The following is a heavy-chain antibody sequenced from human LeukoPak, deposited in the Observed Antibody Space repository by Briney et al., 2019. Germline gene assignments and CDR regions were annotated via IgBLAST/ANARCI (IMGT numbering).Heavy chain of an antibody. J-gene: IGHJ5*02. D-gene: IGHD5-24*01. Sequence: SETLSLTCTVSGGSISSYYWSWIRQPPGKGLEWTGYIYYSGSTNYNPSLKSRVTISVDTSKNQFSLKLSSVTAADTAVYYCARGKEMATMNHWGQGTLVTVSS. V-gene: IGHV4-59*01. CDR1: GGSISSYY. CDR2: IYYSGST. CDR3: ARGKEMATMNH.